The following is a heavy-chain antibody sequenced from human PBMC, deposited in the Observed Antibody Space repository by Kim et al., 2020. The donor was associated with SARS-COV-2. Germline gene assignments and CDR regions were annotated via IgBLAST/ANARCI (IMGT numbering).Heavy chain of an antibody. J-gene: IGHJ5*02. D-gene: IGHD4-17*01. Sequence: SLKSRVTISVDTSKNQFSLKLSSVTAADTAVYYCARGDMTTVAANWFDPWGQGTLVTVSS. CDR3: ARGDMTTVAANWFDP. V-gene: IGHV4-59*09.